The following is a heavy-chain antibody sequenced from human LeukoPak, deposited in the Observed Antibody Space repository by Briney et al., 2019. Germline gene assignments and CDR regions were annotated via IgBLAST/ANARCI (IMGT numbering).Heavy chain of an antibody. Sequence: ASVKVSCKTSGYTFAGHHIHWVRQAPGHGREWMGGINPTSVDTKNAQNFQARVIMCRDTPIRTAYMHLSRVSSDESVIYYCARAGHDSSGYSFRLDYWGQGTLVTVSS. CDR1: GYTFAGHH. CDR3: ARAGHDSSGYSFRLDY. CDR2: INPTSVDT. J-gene: IGHJ4*02. V-gene: IGHV1-2*05. D-gene: IGHD3-22*01.